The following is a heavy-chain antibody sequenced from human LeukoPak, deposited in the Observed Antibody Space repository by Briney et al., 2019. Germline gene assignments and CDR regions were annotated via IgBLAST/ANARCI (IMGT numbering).Heavy chain of an antibody. CDR3: AREDPQYYYDSSGYYDY. CDR1: GYTFTGYY. CDR2: INPNSGGT. V-gene: IGHV1-2*02. D-gene: IGHD3-22*01. Sequence: VASVKVSCKASGYTFTGYYMHWVRQAPGQGLEWMGWINPNSGGTNYAQKFQGRVTMTRDTSISTAYMELSRLRSDDTAVYYCAREDPQYYYDSSGYYDYWGQGTLVTVSS. J-gene: IGHJ4*02.